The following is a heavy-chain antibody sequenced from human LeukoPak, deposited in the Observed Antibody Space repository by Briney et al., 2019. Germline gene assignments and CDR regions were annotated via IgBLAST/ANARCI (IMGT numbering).Heavy chain of an antibody. V-gene: IGHV3-53*01. Sequence: GGSLRLSCAASGFTVSSSYMSWVRQAPGKGLEWMSFIDRGGSTYYAASVKGRFTISRDNSKNTLYLQMNSPRAEDTAVYYCARVGNPNWFDPWGQGTMVTVSS. CDR2: IDRGGST. D-gene: IGHD4-23*01. CDR3: ARVGNPNWFDP. J-gene: IGHJ5*02. CDR1: GFTVSSSY.